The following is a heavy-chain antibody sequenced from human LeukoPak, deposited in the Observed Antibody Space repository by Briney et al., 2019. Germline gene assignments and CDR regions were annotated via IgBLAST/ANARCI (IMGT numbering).Heavy chain of an antibody. CDR1: GFTFSSDA. CDR2: MSGSGGST. CDR3: AKEGDGSGCYFGIGCY. D-gene: IGHD3-10*01. J-gene: IGHJ4*02. V-gene: IGHV3-23*01. Sequence: SGGSLRLSCAASGFTFSSDAMSWVRQAPGKGLGWVSAMSGSGGSTYYADSVKGRFTISRDNSKNTLYLQMNSLRAEDTAVYYCAKEGDGSGCYFGIGCYWGQGTLVTVSS.